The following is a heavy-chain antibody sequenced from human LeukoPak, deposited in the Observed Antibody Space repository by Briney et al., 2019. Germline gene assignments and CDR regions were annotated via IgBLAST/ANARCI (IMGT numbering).Heavy chain of an antibody. V-gene: IGHV3-48*01. Sequence: QAGGSLRLSCVASGYDFSDYSINWVRQAPGKGLQWVSYISSSSGNIYYADSVKGRFTISRDNAKNSLYLQMNSLRVEDTAVYYCARDKMQQSTEGSNFDHWGQGTLVTVSS. CDR1: GYDFSDYS. D-gene: IGHD6-13*01. J-gene: IGHJ4*02. CDR3: ARDKMQQSTEGSNFDH. CDR2: ISSSSGNI.